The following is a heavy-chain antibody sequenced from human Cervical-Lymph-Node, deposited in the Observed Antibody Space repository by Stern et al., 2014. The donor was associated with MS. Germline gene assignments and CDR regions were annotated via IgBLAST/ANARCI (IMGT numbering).Heavy chain of an antibody. Sequence: VQLLESGGGVVQPGTSLRLSCAASGFTFSNYGMHWVRQAPGKELEWGAVIWYDGSQRYYADSVKGRFTISRDNSKHTMFLQTNSLRAEDTAVYYCVRDKGYFDSRGYTYSWFDPWGQGTQVTVSS. CDR2: IWYDGSQR. D-gene: IGHD3-22*01. J-gene: IGHJ5*02. V-gene: IGHV3-33*01. CDR3: VRDKGYFDSRGYTYSWFDP. CDR1: GFTFSNYG.